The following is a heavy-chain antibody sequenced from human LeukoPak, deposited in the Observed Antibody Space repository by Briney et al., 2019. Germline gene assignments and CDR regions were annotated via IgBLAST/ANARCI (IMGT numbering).Heavy chain of an antibody. J-gene: IGHJ4*02. CDR3: ARVGEYSSSWGYFDY. V-gene: IGHV4-39*07. CDR1: GGSISSSGYY. D-gene: IGHD6-6*01. CDR2: IYYSGST. Sequence: PSETLSLTCTVSGGSISSSGYYWGWSRQPPGKGLEWIGSIYYSGSTYYNPSLKSRVTISVDTSKNQFSLKLSSVTAADTAVYYCARVGEYSSSWGYFDYWGQGTLVTVSS.